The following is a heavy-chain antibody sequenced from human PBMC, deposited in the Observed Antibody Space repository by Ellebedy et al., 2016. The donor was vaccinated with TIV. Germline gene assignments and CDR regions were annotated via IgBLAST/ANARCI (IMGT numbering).Heavy chain of an antibody. CDR3: ARRGNWDFDSGFYPFFDN. Sequence: GESLKISCKASGYSFTGYWIGWVRQMPEKGLEWMGIIYPADSDIRYSPSFQGQVTISADKSISTAYLQWSSLKASDTAIYYCARRGNWDFDSGFYPFFDNWGQGTLVTVSS. CDR2: IYPADSDI. J-gene: IGHJ4*02. D-gene: IGHD3-22*01. V-gene: IGHV5-51*01. CDR1: GYSFTGYW.